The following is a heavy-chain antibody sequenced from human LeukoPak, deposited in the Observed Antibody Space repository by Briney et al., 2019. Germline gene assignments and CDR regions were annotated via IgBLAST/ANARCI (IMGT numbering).Heavy chain of an antibody. CDR3: ASRTGGIVLMVYAEYYFDY. Sequence: SETLSLTCTVSGYSISGGYYWGWIRPPPGKGLEWIGSIYHSGSTYYNPSLKSRVTISVDTSKNQFSLKLSSVTAADTAVYYCASRTGGIVLMVYAEYYFDYWGQGTLVTVSS. D-gene: IGHD2-8*01. J-gene: IGHJ4*02. CDR1: GYSISGGYY. CDR2: IYHSGST. V-gene: IGHV4-38-2*02.